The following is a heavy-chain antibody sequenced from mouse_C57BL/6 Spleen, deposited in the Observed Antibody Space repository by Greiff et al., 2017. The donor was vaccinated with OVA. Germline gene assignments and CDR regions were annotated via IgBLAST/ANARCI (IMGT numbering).Heavy chain of an antibody. CDR1: GYTFTSYW. V-gene: IGHV1-53*01. Sequence: QVQLQQPGTELVKPGASVKLSCKASGYTFTSYWMHWVKQRPGQGLEWIGNINPSNGGTNYNEKFKSKATLTVDKSSSTAYMQLRSLTSEDSAVYYCARPAAGNYYAMDYWGQGTSVTVSS. J-gene: IGHJ4*01. CDR2: INPSNGGT. CDR3: ARPAAGNYYAMDY.